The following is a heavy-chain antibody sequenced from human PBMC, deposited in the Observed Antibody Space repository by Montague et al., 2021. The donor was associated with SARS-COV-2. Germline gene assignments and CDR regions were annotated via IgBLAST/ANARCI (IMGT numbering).Heavy chain of an antibody. V-gene: IGHV4-34*01. D-gene: IGHD3-10*01. Sequence: SETLSLTCAVHGGSFSTYAWNWIRQPPGKGLEWIGEIRQGGSINYNPSLKSRVTISADTSKNQFSLKLTSVAAADTAFYYCARLGDGVVPSPILGVGPYYSSSYFGAWDTGT. CDR1: GGSFSTYA. CDR2: IRQGGSI. CDR3: ARLGDGVVPSPILGVGPYYSSSYFGA. J-gene: IGHJ6*03.